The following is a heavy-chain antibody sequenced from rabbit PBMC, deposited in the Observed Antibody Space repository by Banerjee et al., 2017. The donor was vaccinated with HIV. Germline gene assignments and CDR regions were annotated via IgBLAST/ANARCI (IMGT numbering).Heavy chain of an antibody. D-gene: IGHD6-1*01. Sequence: QSLEESGGGLVKPEGSLTLTCKASGFDLSTYYYMCWVRQAPGKGLEWIACIYTSSGTTYYASWAKGRFTISKTSSTTVTLQLTSLTAADAATYFCARDPVNDDGYAPDLWGQGTLVTVS. V-gene: IGHV1S40*01. CDR3: ARDPVNDDGYAPDL. CDR1: GFDLSTYYY. J-gene: IGHJ3*01. CDR2: IYTSSGTT.